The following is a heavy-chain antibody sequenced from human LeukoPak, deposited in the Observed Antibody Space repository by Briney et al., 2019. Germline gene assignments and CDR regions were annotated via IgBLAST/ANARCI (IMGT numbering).Heavy chain of an antibody. Sequence: PGGSLRLSCAASGSTFSSYAMSWVRQAPGKGLEWVSAISGSGGSTYYADSVKGRFTISRDNSKNTLYLQMNSLRAEDTAVYYCAKGVAVGPGVDYWGQGTLVTVSS. CDR3: AKGVAVGPGVDY. J-gene: IGHJ4*02. D-gene: IGHD6-19*01. CDR1: GSTFSSYA. V-gene: IGHV3-23*01. CDR2: ISGSGGST.